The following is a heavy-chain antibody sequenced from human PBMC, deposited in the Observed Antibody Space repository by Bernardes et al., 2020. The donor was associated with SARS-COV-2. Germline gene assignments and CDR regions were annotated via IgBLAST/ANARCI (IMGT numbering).Heavy chain of an antibody. CDR2: FDPEDGET. CDR1: GYTLTELS. V-gene: IGHV1-24*01. Sequence: ASVKVSCKVSGYTLTELSMHWVRQAPGKGLEWMGGFDPEDGETIYAQKFQGRVTMTEDTSTDTAYMELSSLRSEDTAVYYCATAPAIAVAGTDWFDPWGQGTLVTVSS. D-gene: IGHD6-19*01. J-gene: IGHJ5*02. CDR3: ATAPAIAVAGTDWFDP.